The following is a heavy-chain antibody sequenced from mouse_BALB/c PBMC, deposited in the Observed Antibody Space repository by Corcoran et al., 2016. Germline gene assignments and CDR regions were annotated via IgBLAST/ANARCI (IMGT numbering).Heavy chain of an antibody. CDR3: AREPWAMDY. V-gene: IGHV9-3-1*01. Sequence: QIQLVQSGPELKKPGETVKISCKASGYTFTNYGMNWVKQAPGKGLKWMGWINTYTGEPTYADDFKGRFAFSLETSASTAYLQINNLKNADTATYFCAREPWAMDYWGQGTSVTVSS. CDR1: GYTFTNYG. J-gene: IGHJ4*01. CDR2: INTYTGEP.